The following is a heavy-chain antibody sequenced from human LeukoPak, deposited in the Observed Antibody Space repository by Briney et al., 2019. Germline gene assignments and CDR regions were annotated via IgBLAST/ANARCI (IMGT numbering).Heavy chain of an antibody. CDR3: ARAGDDSSGYYNSTKSVGTLDY. J-gene: IGHJ4*02. Sequence: SSETLSLTCTVSGGSISSYYWSWIRQPAGKGLEWIGRIYTSGSTNYNPSLKSRVTMSVDTSKNQFSLKLSSVTAADTAVYYCARAGDDSSGYYNSTKSVGTLDYWGQGTLVTVSS. CDR2: IYTSGST. V-gene: IGHV4-4*07. D-gene: IGHD3-22*01. CDR1: GGSISSYY.